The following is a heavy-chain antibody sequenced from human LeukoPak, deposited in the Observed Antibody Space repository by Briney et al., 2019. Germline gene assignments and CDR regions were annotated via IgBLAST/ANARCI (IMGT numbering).Heavy chain of an antibody. D-gene: IGHD3-3*01. CDR3: ARDLPYYDFWSGYAYYYYGMDV. CDR1: GYTFTSYA. CDR2: INAGNGNT. J-gene: IGHJ6*02. V-gene: IGHV1-3*01. Sequence: ASVKVSCKASGYTFTSYAMHWVRQAPGQRLEWMGWINAGNGNTKYSQKFQGRDTITRDTSASTAYMELSSLRSEDTAVYYCARDLPYYDFWSGYAYYYYGMDVWGQGTTVTVSS.